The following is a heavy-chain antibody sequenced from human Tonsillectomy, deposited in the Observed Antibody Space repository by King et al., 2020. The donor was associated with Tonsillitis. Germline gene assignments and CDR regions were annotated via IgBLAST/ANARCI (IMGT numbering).Heavy chain of an antibody. CDR2: IIPSFGTA. CDR3: ARVTFDILTGYSSGYYYYGLDV. D-gene: IGHD3-9*01. J-gene: IGHJ6*02. CDR1: GGTFNNDA. Sequence: QLVQSGAEVKKPGSSVKVSCKASGGTFNNDAISWVRQAPGHGLEWMVGIIPSFGTANYAQKFQGRVTITLDESTSTAYMEMRSLRSEDAAMNHCARVTFDILTGYSSGYYYYGLDVWGLGTTVTVSS. V-gene: IGHV1-69*01.